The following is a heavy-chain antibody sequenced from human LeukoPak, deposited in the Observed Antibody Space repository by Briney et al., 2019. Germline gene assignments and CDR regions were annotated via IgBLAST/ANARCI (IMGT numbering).Heavy chain of an antibody. J-gene: IGHJ4*02. Sequence: PSETLSLTCTVSGGSISSSSYYWGWIRQPPGKGLEWIGSIYYSGSTYYNPSLKSRVTISVDTSKNQFSLKLSSVTAADTAVYYCAGGTYYVFWGGLYYFDYGGQGPLVPVSS. D-gene: IGHD3-3*01. V-gene: IGHV4-39*01. CDR2: IYYSGST. CDR1: GGSISSSSYY. CDR3: AGGTYYVFWGGLYYFDY.